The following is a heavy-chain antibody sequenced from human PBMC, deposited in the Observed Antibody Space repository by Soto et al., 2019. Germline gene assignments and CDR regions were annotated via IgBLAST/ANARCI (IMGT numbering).Heavy chain of an antibody. CDR1: GFTVSGKKY. D-gene: IGHD1-1*01. Sequence: GGSLRLSCAAFGFTVSGKKYVAWVRQAPGKGLEWVSALYDLDGTYYADSVKGRFTTSSDSSRTTVYLQMNSLRPDDTAVYSCATWHLQEHAYDIWGQGAMVTVSS. CDR3: ATWHLQEHAYDI. V-gene: IGHV3-53*01. CDR2: LYDLDGT. J-gene: IGHJ3*02.